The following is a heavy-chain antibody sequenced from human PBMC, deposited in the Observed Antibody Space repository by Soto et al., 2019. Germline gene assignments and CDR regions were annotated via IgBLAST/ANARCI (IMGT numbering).Heavy chain of an antibody. CDR1: GFTFSSYA. CDR2: ISGSGGST. D-gene: IGHD2-15*01. Sequence: VGSLRLSCAASGFTFSSYAMSWVRQAPGKGLEWVSAISGSGGSTYYADSVKGRFTISRDNSKDTLYLQMNSLRADDTAVYYCATAVVVGAWFEPWGQGTLVTVSS. V-gene: IGHV3-23*01. J-gene: IGHJ5*02. CDR3: ATAVVVGAWFEP.